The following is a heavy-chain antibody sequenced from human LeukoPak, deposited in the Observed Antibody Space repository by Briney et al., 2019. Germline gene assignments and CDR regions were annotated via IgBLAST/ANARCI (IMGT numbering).Heavy chain of an antibody. CDR1: GFTVSSNY. CDR2: LYSGGNT. Sequence: GGSLRLSCAASGFTVSSNYMSWVRQAPGKGLEWVSVLYSGGNTYHADSVKGRFTISRDNSKNTLYLQMNSLRAEDTAVYYCAREGASSSFGYWGQGTLVTVSS. D-gene: IGHD6-13*01. V-gene: IGHV3-53*01. CDR3: AREGASSSFGY. J-gene: IGHJ4*02.